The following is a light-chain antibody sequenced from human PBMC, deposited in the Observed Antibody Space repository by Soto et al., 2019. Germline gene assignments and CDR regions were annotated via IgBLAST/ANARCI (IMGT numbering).Light chain of an antibody. CDR1: QSVSNN. CDR2: GAS. J-gene: IGKJ1*01. CDR3: QQYDDWPET. V-gene: IGKV3-15*01. Sequence: SPWERATLSCRASQSVSNNYLAWYQQKPGQAPRLLIYGASTRATGIPARFSGRGSVTEFILTISSLQSEDFAVYYCQQYDDWPETFGQGTKVDIK.